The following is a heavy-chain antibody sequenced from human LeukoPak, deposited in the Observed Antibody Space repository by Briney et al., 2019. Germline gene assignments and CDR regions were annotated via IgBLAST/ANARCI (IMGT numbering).Heavy chain of an antibody. V-gene: IGHV4-34*01. J-gene: IGHJ6*03. CDR2: IYHSGST. D-gene: IGHD3-10*01. Sequence: SETLSLTCAVYGGSFSGYYWSWIRQPPGKGLEWIGSIYHSGSTYYNPSLKSRVTISVHTSKNQFSLKLSSVTAADTAVYYCARLTKNDSGSYRFGKKKRGYMDVWGKGTTVTISS. CDR3: ARLTKNDSGSYRFGKKKRGYMDV. CDR1: GGSFSGYY.